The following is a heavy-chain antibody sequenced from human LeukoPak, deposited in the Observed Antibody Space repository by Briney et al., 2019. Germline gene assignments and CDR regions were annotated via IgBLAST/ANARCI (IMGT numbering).Heavy chain of an antibody. V-gene: IGHV4-59*01. D-gene: IGHD3-9*01. CDR2: IFYTGST. CDR3: ARVSYYDILTGYFVFGWFDP. Sequence: SETLSLTCTVSGVSISTYYWSWLRQSPGKGLEWIGYIFYTGSTNYNPSLKSRVTISVDTSKNQFSLKLSSVTAADTAVYYCARVSYYDILTGYFVFGWFDPWGQGTLVTVSS. CDR1: GVSISTYY. J-gene: IGHJ5*02.